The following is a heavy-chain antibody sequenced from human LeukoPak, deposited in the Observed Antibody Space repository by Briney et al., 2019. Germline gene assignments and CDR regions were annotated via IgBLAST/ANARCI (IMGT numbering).Heavy chain of an antibody. CDR2: VYRSGQI. J-gene: IGHJ3*02. CDR3: ASGKYYYDDAASINRASRTAFHI. Sequence: SETLSLTCTVSGGSILSTSFSWSWIRQSPGRAPEWLAYVYRSGQIDYNSSLRGRVTVSLDRSKTQLSLRLRSLTAADTAVYYCASGKYYYDDAASINRASRTAFHIWAQGTMVLVSS. D-gene: IGHD3-22*01. V-gene: IGHV4-61*01. CDR1: GGSILSTSFS.